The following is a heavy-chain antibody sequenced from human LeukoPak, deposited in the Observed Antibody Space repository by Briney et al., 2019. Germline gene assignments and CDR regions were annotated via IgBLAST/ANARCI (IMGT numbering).Heavy chain of an antibody. Sequence: SETLSLTCTVSGGSISSYYWSWIRQPPGKGLEWIGYIYYSGSTNYNPSLKSRVTISVDTSKNQFSLKLSSVTAADTAVYYCARVRPVTTLDYWGQGTLVTVSS. J-gene: IGHJ4*02. CDR3: ARVRPVTTLDY. CDR1: GGSISSYY. CDR2: IYYSGST. D-gene: IGHD4-11*01. V-gene: IGHV4-59*01.